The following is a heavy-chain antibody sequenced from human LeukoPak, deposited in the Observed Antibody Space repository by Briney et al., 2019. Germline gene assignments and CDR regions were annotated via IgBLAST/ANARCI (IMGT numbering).Heavy chain of an antibody. D-gene: IGHD5-24*01. CDR3: ATELHWDAFDI. CDR1: GYTFTGYY. V-gene: IGHV1-24*01. CDR2: FDPEDGET. Sequence: ASVKVSCKASGYTFTGYYMHWVRQAPGKGLEWMGGFDPEDGETIYAQKFQGRVTMTEDTSTDTAYMELSSLRSEDTAVYYCATELHWDAFDIWGQGTMVTVSS. J-gene: IGHJ3*02.